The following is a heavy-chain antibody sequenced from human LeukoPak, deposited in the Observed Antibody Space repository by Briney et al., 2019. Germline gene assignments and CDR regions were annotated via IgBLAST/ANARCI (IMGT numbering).Heavy chain of an antibody. J-gene: IGHJ4*02. V-gene: IGHV3-23*01. CDR3: AKGHYYGSGSLDY. CDR2: IGGRDGST. D-gene: IGHD3-10*01. CDR1: GYTFSSFG. Sequence: GGCLRLSCAASGYTFSSFGQSWVREAPGKGLEWVSAIGGRDGSTYYADSVKGRFTISRDNSKNTLYVQMNSLRAEDTAVYYCAKGHYYGSGSLDYWGQGTLVTVSS.